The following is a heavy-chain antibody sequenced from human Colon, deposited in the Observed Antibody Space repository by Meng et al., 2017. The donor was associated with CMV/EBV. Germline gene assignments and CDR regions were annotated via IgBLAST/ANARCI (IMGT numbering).Heavy chain of an antibody. Sequence: GGSLRLSCAASGFTFSTYAMNWVRQAPGEGLEWISIISGSDGRTHYADSVKGRFTISRDNSKNTLYLQMNNLRAEDTAVYYCARVSGASWFDPWGQGTLVTVSS. CDR3: ARVSGASWFDP. J-gene: IGHJ5*02. V-gene: IGHV3-23*01. CDR1: GFTFSTYA. D-gene: IGHD7-27*01. CDR2: ISGSDGRT.